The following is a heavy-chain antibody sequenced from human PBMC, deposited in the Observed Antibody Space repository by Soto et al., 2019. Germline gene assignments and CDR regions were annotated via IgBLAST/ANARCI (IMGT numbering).Heavy chain of an antibody. CDR2: ISFDGSKQ. J-gene: IGHJ6*02. CDR1: GFTFSSYG. CDR3: AKDSNYYASGSPFYGMDV. V-gene: IGHV3-30*18. D-gene: IGHD3-10*01. Sequence: GGSLRLSCAASGFTFSSYGMHWVRQAPGKGLEWVAVISFDGSKQYYADSVKGRFTMSRDNSKNTLYLQMNSLRAEDTAVYSCAKDSNYYASGSPFYGMDVWGQGTTVTVSS.